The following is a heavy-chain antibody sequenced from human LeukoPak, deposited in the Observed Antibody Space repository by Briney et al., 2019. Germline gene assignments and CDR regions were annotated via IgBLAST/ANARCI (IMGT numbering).Heavy chain of an antibody. V-gene: IGHV3-48*03. CDR3: ARDSRRELH. J-gene: IGHJ4*02. D-gene: IGHD1-26*01. CDR2: ISSSGSTR. CDR1: GFTFSSYE. Sequence: QTGGSLRLSCAASGFTFSSYEMNWVRQAPGKGLEWVSYISSSGSTRCYADSVKGRFTISRDNAKNSLCLQMNSLRAEDTAVYYCARDSRRELHWGQGTLVTVSS.